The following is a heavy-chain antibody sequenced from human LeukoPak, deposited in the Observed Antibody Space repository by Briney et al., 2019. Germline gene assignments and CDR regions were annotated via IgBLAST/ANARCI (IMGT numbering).Heavy chain of an antibody. CDR1: GDSISSSSYC. CDR2: ISYSGSA. V-gene: IGHV4-39*01. J-gene: IGHJ4*02. D-gene: IGHD5-12*01. CDR3: ARHKNSGVTTSYYFDY. Sequence: PSETLSLTCIVSGDSISSSSYCWVWIRQPPGKGLEWIGSISYSGSAYYNPSLKSRVTISVDTSNNQFSLNLSSVTAADTAVYYCARHKNSGVTTSYYFDYWGQGTLVTVSS.